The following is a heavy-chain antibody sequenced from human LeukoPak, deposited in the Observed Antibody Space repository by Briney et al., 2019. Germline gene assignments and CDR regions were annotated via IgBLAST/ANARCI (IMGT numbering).Heavy chain of an antibody. CDR1: GFTFSNYA. CDR2: ILHVVSNE. J-gene: IGHJ3*02. Sequence: GASLKLSCAASGFTFSNYAMRWVRRAPGQGLEWMACILHVVSNEFYAETVQGRFTISTDNSKNTAYLQMNNLRAEDTAVYYCAKVHYRDAFDIWGQGTMVTVPS. V-gene: IGHV3-30*02. D-gene: IGHD1-26*01. CDR3: AKVHYRDAFDI.